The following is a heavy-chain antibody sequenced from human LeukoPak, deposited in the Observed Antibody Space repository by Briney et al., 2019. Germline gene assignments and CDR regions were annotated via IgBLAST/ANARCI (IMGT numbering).Heavy chain of an antibody. Sequence: PSETLSLTCTVSGGSISSSSYYWGWIRQPPGKGLEWIGSIYYSGSTSYNPSLKSRVTISVDTSKNQFSLKLSSVTAADTAVYYCARLALRDYYYYYMDVWGKGTTVTVSS. CDR2: IYYSGST. CDR3: ARLALRDYYYYYMDV. J-gene: IGHJ6*03. V-gene: IGHV4-39*01. CDR1: GGSISSSSYY.